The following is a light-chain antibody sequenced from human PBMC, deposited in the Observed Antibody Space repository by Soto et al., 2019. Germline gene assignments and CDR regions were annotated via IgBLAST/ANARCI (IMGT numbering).Light chain of an antibody. V-gene: IGLV1-40*01. CDR2: VNS. CDR1: SSNIGAGYD. J-gene: IGLJ2*01. CDR3: HSYDSSLSAVV. Sequence: QAVLTQPPSVSGAPGQRVTISCTGSSSNIGAGYDVHWYQQLPGTAHKLLIYVNSNRPSGVPDRFSGSKSGTSAALAITGLQAEDEADYYCHSYDSSLSAVVFGGGTKLTVL.